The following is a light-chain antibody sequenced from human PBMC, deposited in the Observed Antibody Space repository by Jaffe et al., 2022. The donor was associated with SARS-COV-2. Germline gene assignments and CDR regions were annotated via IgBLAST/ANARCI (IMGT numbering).Light chain of an antibody. J-gene: IGKJ1*01. CDR2: WAS. CDR1: QSLLYRSNNKNS. CDR3: QQYYSSPQT. V-gene: IGKV4-1*01. Sequence: DIVMTQSPDSLGVSLGERATINCKSSQSLLYRSNNKNSLAWYQQRPGQPPKLLIYWASTREFGVPDRFSGSGSGTDFTLTISSLQAEDVAVYYCQQYYSSPQTFGQGTKVEIK.